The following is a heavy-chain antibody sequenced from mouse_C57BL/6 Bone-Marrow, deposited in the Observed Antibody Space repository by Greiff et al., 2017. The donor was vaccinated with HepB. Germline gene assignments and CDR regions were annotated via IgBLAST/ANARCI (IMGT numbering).Heavy chain of an antibody. V-gene: IGHV5-16*01. D-gene: IGHD2-10*02. CDR2: INYDGSST. J-gene: IGHJ2*01. CDR3: ARDRYGNYFDY. Sequence: EVMLVESEGGLVQPGSSMKLSCTASGFTFSDYYMAWVRQVPEKGLEWVANINYDGSSTYYLDSLKSRFIISRDNAENILYLQMSSLKSEDTATYYCARDRYGNYFDYWGQGTTLTVSS. CDR1: GFTFSDYY.